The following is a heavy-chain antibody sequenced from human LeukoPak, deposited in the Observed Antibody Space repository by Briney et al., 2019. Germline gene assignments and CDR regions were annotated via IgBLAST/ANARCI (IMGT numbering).Heavy chain of an antibody. D-gene: IGHD5-18*01. CDR1: GGTFSSYA. CDR3: ARTGGYSYGQIDY. V-gene: IGHV1-69*13. J-gene: IGHJ4*02. Sequence: ASVKVSCKASGGTFSSYAISWVRQAPGQGLEWMGGIIPIFGTANYAQKFQGRVTITADESTSTAYMELSSLRSEDTAVYYCARTGGYSYGQIDYWGQGTLVTVSS. CDR2: IIPIFGTA.